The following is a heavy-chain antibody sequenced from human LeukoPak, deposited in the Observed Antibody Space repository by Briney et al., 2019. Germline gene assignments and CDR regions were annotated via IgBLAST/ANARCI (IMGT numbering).Heavy chain of an antibody. CDR2: INPSGGST. V-gene: IGHV1-46*01. CDR3: ARGGYYDSSGYSVPTYYDDAFDI. D-gene: IGHD3-22*01. CDR1: GYTFTCYY. J-gene: IGHJ3*02. Sequence: ASVKVSCKASGYTFTCYYMHWVRQAPGQGLEWMGIINPSGGSTSYAQKFQGRVTMTRDTSTSTVYMELSSLRSEDTAVYYCARGGYYDSSGYSVPTYYDDAFDIWGQGTMVTVSS.